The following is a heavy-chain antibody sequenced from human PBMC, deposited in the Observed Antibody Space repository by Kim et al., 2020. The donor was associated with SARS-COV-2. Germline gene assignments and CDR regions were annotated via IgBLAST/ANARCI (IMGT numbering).Heavy chain of an antibody. Sequence: GGSLRLSCGASGFTCSSYEMNWVRQAPGKGLEWVSYISSIDSGSTIYYADSEKGRFTISRDNAKNSLYLQMNSLRAEDTAVYYCTRVRYMDVWGKGTTVTVSS. CDR1: GFTCSSYE. J-gene: IGHJ6*03. V-gene: IGHV3-48*03. CDR3: TRVRYMDV. D-gene: IGHD3-3*01. CDR2: ISSIDSGSTI.